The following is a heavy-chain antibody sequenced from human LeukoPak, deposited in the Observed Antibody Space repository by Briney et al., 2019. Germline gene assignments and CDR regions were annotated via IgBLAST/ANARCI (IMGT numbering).Heavy chain of an antibody. CDR3: ARDPPGIAASVSGG. J-gene: IGHJ4*02. D-gene: IGHD6-13*01. V-gene: IGHV3-53*01. CDR1: GFTVSNNY. Sequence: GGSLRLSCTASGFTVSNNYMNWVRQAPGKGLEWVGLIYSGGTTNYAASVKGRFTISRDNSKNTLYLQMTNVRVEDTAVYYCARDPPGIAASVSGGWGQGTLVTVSS. CDR2: IYSGGTT.